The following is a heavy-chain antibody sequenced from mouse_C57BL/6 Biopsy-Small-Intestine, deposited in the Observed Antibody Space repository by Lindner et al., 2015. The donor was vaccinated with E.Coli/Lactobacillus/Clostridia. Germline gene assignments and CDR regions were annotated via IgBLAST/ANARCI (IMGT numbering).Heavy chain of an antibody. CDR3: ARDGNYYFDY. Sequence: VQLQESGAELARPGASVKMSCKASGYTLTSYTMHWVKQRPGQGLEWIGYINPSSGYSKYNQKFKDKATLTADKSSSTAYMQLSSLTSEDSAAYYCARDGNYYFDYWGQGTTLTVSS. D-gene: IGHD2-1*01. V-gene: IGHV1-4*01. CDR1: GYTLTSYT. CDR2: INPSSGYS. J-gene: IGHJ2*01.